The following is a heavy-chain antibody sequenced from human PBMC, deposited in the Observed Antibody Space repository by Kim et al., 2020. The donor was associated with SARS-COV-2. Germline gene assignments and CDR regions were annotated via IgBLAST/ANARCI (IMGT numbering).Heavy chain of an antibody. CDR1: GYSFTSYW. D-gene: IGHD1-26*01. CDR2: IDPSDSYT. J-gene: IGHJ2*01. V-gene: IGHV5-10-1*01. CDR3: ASGGSLHWYFDL. Sequence: GESLKISCKGSGYSFTSYWISWVRQMPGKGLEWMGRIDPSDSYTNYSPSFQGHVTISADKSISTAYLQWSSLKASDTAMYYCASGGSLHWYFDLWGRGTLVTVSS.